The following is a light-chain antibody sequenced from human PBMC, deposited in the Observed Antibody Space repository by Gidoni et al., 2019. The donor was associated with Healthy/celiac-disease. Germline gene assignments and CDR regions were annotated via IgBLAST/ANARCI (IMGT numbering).Light chain of an antibody. J-gene: IGKJ4*01. V-gene: IGKV3-20*01. CDR3: QQYGSSLFLT. CDR2: GAS. Sequence: EIVFTQSPGTLSLSPGERATLSCRASQSISSSSLAWYQQKPGQAPRLLIYGASSRATGIPDRFSGSGSGTDFTLTISRLEPEDCAVYYCQQYGSSLFLTFGGGTKVEIK. CDR1: QSISSSS.